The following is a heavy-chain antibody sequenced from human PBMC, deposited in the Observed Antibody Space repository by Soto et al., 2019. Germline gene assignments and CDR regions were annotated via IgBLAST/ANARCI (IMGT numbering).Heavy chain of an antibody. CDR3: ARNEVYSSSWYSMNYGMDV. CDR2: INPNSGGT. Sequence: ASVKVSCKASGYTFTGYYMRWVRQAPGQGLEWMGWINPNSGGTNYAQKFQGWVTMTRDTSISTAYMELSRLRSDDTAVYYCARNEVYSSSWYSMNYGMDVWGQGTTVTVS. J-gene: IGHJ6*02. V-gene: IGHV1-2*04. CDR1: GYTFTGYY. D-gene: IGHD6-13*01.